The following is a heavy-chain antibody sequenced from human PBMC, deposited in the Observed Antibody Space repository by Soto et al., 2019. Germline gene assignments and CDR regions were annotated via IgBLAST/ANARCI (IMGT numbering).Heavy chain of an antibody. Sequence: SVKVSCKASGGTFSSYAISWVRQAPGQGLEWMGGIIPIFGTANYAQKFQGRVTITADESTSTAYMELSSLRSEDTAVYYCATLWSCYYTGYYYGMDVWGQGTTVTVSS. J-gene: IGHJ6*01. CDR1: GGTFSSYA. V-gene: IGHV1-69*13. CDR2: IIPIFGTA. D-gene: IGHD3-3*01. CDR3: ATLWSCYYTGYYYGMDV.